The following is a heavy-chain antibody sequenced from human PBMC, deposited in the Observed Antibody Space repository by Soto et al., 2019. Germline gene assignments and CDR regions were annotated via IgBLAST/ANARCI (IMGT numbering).Heavy chain of an antibody. CDR2: INQDGSEK. V-gene: IGHV3-7*03. D-gene: IGHD6-13*01. J-gene: IGHJ6*02. CDR3: TTAAAGRDYHGMDV. CDR1: GFTFSNYW. Sequence: PGWSLILSCAACGFTFSNYWMSWVRQSPGKGLEWVANINQDGSEKYYVDSVKGRFTISRDNAKNSLYLQMNSLRAEDTAVYYCTTAAAGRDYHGMDVWGQGTTVTVSS.